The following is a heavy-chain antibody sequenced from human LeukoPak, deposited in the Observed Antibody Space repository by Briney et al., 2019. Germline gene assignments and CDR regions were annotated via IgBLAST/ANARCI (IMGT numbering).Heavy chain of an antibody. CDR3: ARRRLTYYYDSSGSPSHWFDP. CDR2: IYPGDSDT. CDR1: GYSFTSYW. D-gene: IGHD3-22*01. J-gene: IGHJ5*02. Sequence: GESLKISCKGSGYSFTSYWIGWVHQMPGKGLEWMGIIYPGDSDTRYSPSFQGQVTISADKSISTAYLQWSSLKASDTAMYYCARRRLTYYYDSSGSPSHWFDPWGQGTLVTVSS. V-gene: IGHV5-51*07.